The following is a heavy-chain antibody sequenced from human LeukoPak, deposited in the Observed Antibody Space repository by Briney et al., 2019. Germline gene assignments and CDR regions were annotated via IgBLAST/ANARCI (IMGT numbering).Heavy chain of an antibody. J-gene: IGHJ4*02. CDR2: ISSSSSTI. CDR1: GFTFSSYS. CDR3: AVRPGTTGTQSS. Sequence: GGSLRLSCAASGFTFSSYSMNWVRQAPGKGLEWVSYISSSSSTIYYADSVKGRFTISRDNSKNTLYLQMNSLRAEDTAVYYCAVRPGTTGTQSSWGQGTLVTVSS. V-gene: IGHV3-48*01. D-gene: IGHD1-1*01.